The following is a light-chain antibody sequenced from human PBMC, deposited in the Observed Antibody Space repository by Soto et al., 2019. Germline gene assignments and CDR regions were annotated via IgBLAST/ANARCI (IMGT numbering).Light chain of an antibody. V-gene: IGKV3-20*01. CDR1: QSISSSY. J-gene: IGKJ2*01. Sequence: EIVLMQSPGTLSLSPGERATLSCRTSQSISSSYLAWYQQKPGQAPRLILYGTSTRATGIPDRFSGSGSGTDFTLTISRLEPEDFAVYHCQQYGSSPPRYIFGQGTKLEIK. CDR3: QQYGSSPPRYI. CDR2: GTS.